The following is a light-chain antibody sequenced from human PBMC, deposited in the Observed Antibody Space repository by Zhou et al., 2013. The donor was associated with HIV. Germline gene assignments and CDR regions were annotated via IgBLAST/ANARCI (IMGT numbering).Light chain of an antibody. CDR1: QSVGIH. CDR3: HQYGSSPWT. V-gene: IGKV3-20*01. Sequence: EVVMTQSPDTLSVSPGERVTLSCRASQSVGIHLAWYQQKPGQAPRLLIYGASNRATGIPDRFSGSGSGTDFTLTISRLEPEDFAVYYCHQYGSSPWTFGQGTKVEIK. J-gene: IGKJ1*01. CDR2: GAS.